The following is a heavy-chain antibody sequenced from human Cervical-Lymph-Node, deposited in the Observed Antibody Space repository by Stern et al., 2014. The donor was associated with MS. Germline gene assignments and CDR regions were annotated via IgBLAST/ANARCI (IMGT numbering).Heavy chain of an antibody. Sequence: VQLVESGAEVKKPGEPLKISCKGSGYHFTTYWIGWVRQTPGKGLEWMGITYPGDSETIYSPSFEGQVTISAVESLSTAYLQWTSLKASDTAMYYCARIGTPYGSGWNPLGYWGQGTLVTVSS. V-gene: IGHV5-51*01. CDR1: GYHFTTYW. CDR3: ARIGTPYGSGWNPLGY. J-gene: IGHJ4*02. CDR2: TYPGDSET. D-gene: IGHD6-19*01.